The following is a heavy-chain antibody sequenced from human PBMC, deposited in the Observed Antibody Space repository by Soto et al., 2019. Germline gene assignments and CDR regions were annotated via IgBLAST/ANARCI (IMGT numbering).Heavy chain of an antibody. D-gene: IGHD3-16*01. CDR1: GFTFSTSD. V-gene: IGHV3-30*18. CDR2: VSYDERNI. J-gene: IGHJ4*02. Sequence: PGGSLRLSCVASGFTFSTSDMHWVRQAPGQGLEWVAVVSYDERNIYYADSVKGRFSVSRDNSKNTLFLHMNSLRAEDTAVYFCAKLVDKSLDDYWGQGALVTSPQ. CDR3: AKLVDKSLDDY.